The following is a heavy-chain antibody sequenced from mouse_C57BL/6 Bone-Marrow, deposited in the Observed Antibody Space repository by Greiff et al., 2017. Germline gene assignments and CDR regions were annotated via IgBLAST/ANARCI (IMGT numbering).Heavy chain of an antibody. J-gene: IGHJ3*01. V-gene: IGHV14-3*01. Sequence: EVQLQQSVAELVRPGASVKLSCTASGFNIKNTYMHWVKQRPEQGLAWIGRIDPANGNTKYAPKFPGKATITADTSSNTAYLQLSSLTSEDTAIYYCARRKYYEYDEGFAYWGQGTLVTVSA. CDR3: ARRKYYEYDEGFAY. CDR1: GFNIKNTY. CDR2: IDPANGNT. D-gene: IGHD2-4*01.